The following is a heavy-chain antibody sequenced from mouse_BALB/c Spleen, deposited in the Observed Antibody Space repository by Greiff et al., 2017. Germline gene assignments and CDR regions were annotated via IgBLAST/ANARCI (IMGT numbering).Heavy chain of an antibody. Sequence: EVKLMESGGGLVQPGGSMKLSCVASGFTFSSYWMSWVRQSPEKGLEWVAEIRLKSDNYATHYAESVKGKFTISRDDSKSRLYLQMNSLRAEDTGIYYCTGGAWFAYWGQGTLVTVSA. J-gene: IGHJ3*01. V-gene: IGHV6-6*02. CDR3: TGGAWFAY. CDR2: IRLKSDNYAT. CDR1: GFTFSSYW.